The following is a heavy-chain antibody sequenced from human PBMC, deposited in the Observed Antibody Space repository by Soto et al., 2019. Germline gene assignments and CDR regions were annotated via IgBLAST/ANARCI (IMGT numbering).Heavy chain of an antibody. Sequence: GASVKDSCKAAGGTCSSYAMSGVRKSPGQGLEWMRGIIPILGIANYAQKFQVRVTITADKSTSTAYMELSSLRSEDTAVYFCSRGEDYYYYMDVWGKGTTVTVSS. J-gene: IGHJ6*03. V-gene: IGHV1-69*10. CDR1: GGTCSSYA. CDR2: IIPILGIA. D-gene: IGHD1-26*01. CDR3: SRGEDYYYYMDV.